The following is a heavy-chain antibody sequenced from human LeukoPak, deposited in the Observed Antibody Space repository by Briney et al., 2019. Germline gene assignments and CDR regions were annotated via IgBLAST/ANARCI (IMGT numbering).Heavy chain of an antibody. CDR1: GFTFRGCV. D-gene: IGHD1-26*01. J-gene: IGHJ4*02. V-gene: IGHV3-23*01. CDR2: ISDSGSST. CDR3: AKTMGAIDHDY. Sequence: TGGSLRLSCAASGFTFRGCVMTWLRQAPGRGVNWVSGISDSGSSTYYADPVKGRFTSSRDNSKITLYLQRNSLRADDTGVYYCAKTMGAIDHDYWGQGTLVTVYS.